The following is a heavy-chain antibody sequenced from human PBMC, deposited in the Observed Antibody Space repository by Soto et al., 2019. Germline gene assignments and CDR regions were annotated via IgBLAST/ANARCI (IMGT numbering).Heavy chain of an antibody. CDR1: GFPFSNYY. CDR3: GRAAFDQYFDF. J-gene: IGHJ4*02. Sequence: ASVKVSCKASGFPFSNYYMHWVRQAPEQGLQWMGIISPDGDMTTYAQRFQGRVTMTRDTSXSTVYMELSSLTSEDTAVYYCGRAAFDQYFDFWGQGTKVTVSS. CDR2: ISPDGDMT. D-gene: IGHD3-9*01. V-gene: IGHV1-46*01.